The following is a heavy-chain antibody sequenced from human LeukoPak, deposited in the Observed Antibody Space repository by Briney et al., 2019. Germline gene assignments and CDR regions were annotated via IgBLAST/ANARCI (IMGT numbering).Heavy chain of an antibody. CDR3: ATSSSTSWLVQAY. V-gene: IGHV1-2*02. CDR2: INPNSGGT. Sequence: ASVKVSCKASGYTSTDYYMHWVRQAPGQGLEWMGWINPNSGGTNYAQKFQGRVTMTRDTSISTAYMELSRLRSDDTAVYYCATSSSTSWLVQAYWGQGTLVTVSS. D-gene: IGHD6-19*01. CDR1: GYTSTDYY. J-gene: IGHJ4*02.